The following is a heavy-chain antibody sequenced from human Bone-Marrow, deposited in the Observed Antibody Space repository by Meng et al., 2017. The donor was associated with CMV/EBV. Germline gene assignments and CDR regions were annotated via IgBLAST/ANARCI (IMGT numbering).Heavy chain of an antibody. Sequence: GESLKISCAASGFTFSAYAMHWVRRAPGKGLEWVALIRNDETAKNYADSVKGRFTISRDNSKNTLHLQMNSLRIEDTAFYYCVQGVAGFCRPSTRGCNFDSWGQGTLVTVSS. CDR1: GFTFSAYA. CDR2: IRNDETAK. D-gene: IGHD2-15*01. V-gene: IGHV3-30*02. CDR3: VQGVAGFCRPSTRGCNFDS. J-gene: IGHJ4*02.